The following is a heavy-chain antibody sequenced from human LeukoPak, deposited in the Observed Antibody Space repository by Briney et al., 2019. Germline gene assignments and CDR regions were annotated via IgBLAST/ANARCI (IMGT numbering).Heavy chain of an antibody. D-gene: IGHD5-18*01. CDR3: AKGYSYGYYYYYMDV. J-gene: IGHJ6*03. V-gene: IGHV3-23*01. CDR1: GFTFSSCA. Sequence: GGSLRLSCAASGFTFSSCAMSWVRQAPGKGLEWVSAISGSGGSTYYADSVKGRFTISRDNSKNTLYLQMNSLRAEDTAVYYCAKGYSYGYYYYYMDVWGKGTTVTVSS. CDR2: ISGSGGST.